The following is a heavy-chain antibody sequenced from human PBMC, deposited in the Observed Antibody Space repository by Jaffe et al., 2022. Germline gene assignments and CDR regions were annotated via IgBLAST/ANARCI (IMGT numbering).Heavy chain of an antibody. CDR2: ISGSGGST. V-gene: IGHV3-23*01. D-gene: IGHD6-6*01. Sequence: EVQLLESGGGLVQPGGSLRLSCAASGFTFSSYAMSWVRQAPGKGLEWVSAISGSGGSTYYADSVKGRFTISRDNSKNTLYLQMNSLRAEDTAVYYCAKDPIIAARLNLPAFPEYFDYWGQGTLVTVSS. J-gene: IGHJ4*02. CDR1: GFTFSSYA. CDR3: AKDPIIAARLNLPAFPEYFDY.